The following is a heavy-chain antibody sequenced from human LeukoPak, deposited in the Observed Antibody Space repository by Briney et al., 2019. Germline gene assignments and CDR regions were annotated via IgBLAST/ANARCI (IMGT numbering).Heavy chain of an antibody. CDR3: AKGHRNMITFGGVIVQ. V-gene: IGHV3-23*01. CDR1: GFTFSYYG. CDR2: ISGSGGST. J-gene: IGHJ4*02. Sequence: PGGSLRLSCAASGFTFSYYGMNWVRQAPGKGLEWVSAISGSGGSTYYADSVKGRFTISRDNSKNTLYLQMNSLRAEDTAVYYCAKGHRNMITFGGVIVQWGQGTLVTVSS. D-gene: IGHD3-16*02.